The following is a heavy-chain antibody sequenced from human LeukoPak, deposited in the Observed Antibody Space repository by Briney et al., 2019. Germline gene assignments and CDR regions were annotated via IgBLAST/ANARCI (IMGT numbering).Heavy chain of an antibody. Sequence: GGSLRLSCAASGFTFSSYSMNWVRQAPGKGLEWVSYISSSSSTIYYADSVKGRFTISRDNAKNSLYLQMNSLRAEDTAVYYCARDPLIVVVPAATENWFDPWGQGTLVTVSS. D-gene: IGHD2-2*01. V-gene: IGHV3-48*01. CDR2: ISSSSSTI. CDR1: GFTFSSYS. CDR3: ARDPLIVVVPAATENWFDP. J-gene: IGHJ5*02.